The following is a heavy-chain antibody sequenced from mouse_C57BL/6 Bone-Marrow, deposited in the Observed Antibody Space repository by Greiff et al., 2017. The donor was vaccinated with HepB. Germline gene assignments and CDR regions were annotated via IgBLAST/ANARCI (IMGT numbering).Heavy chain of an antibody. V-gene: IGHV1-81*01. J-gene: IGHJ1*03. CDR3: ARDCPYYYGSSYGWYFDV. CDR1: GYTFTSYG. Sequence: VQLQQSGAELARPGASVKLSCKASGYTFTSYGISWVKQRTGQGLEWIGEIYPRSGNTYYNEKFKGKATLTADKSSSTAYMELRSLTSEDSAVYFCARDCPYYYGSSYGWYFDVWGTGTTVTVSS. CDR2: IYPRSGNT. D-gene: IGHD1-1*01.